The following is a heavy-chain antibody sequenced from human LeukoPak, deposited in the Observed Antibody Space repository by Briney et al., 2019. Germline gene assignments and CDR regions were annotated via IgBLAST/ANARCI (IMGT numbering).Heavy chain of an antibody. CDR3: ARRAYYDSSGYYRYFDY. CDR2: IYPGDSDT. CDR1: GYSFTSYW. J-gene: IGHJ4*02. D-gene: IGHD3-22*01. V-gene: IGHV5-51*01. Sequence: GESLKISCKGSGYSFTSYWIGWVRHIPGKGLEWMGIIYPGDSDTRYSPSFQGQVTISADKSISTAYLQWSSLKASDTAMYYCARRAYYDSSGYYRYFDYWGQGTLVTVFS.